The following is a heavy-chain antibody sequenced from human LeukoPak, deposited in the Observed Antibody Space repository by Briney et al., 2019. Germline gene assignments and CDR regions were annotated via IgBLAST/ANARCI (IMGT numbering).Heavy chain of an antibody. CDR1: GYTFTGYY. J-gene: IGHJ4*02. V-gene: IGHV1-46*01. D-gene: IGHD5-18*01. CDR3: AREVPTAMGLDY. CDR2: INPSGGST. Sequence: ASVKVSCKASGYTFTGYYMHWVRQAPGQGLEWMGWINPSGGSTSYAQKFQGRVTMTRDMSTSTVYMELSSLRSEDTAVYYCAREVPTAMGLDYWGQGTLVTVSS.